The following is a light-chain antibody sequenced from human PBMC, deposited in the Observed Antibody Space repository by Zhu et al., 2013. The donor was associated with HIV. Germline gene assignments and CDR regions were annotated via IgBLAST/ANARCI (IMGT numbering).Light chain of an antibody. V-gene: IGKV3-20*01. CDR3: QQCGSSPLT. CDR2: DAS. CDR1: QSVTGRY. J-gene: IGKJ4*01. Sequence: EIVLTQSPGTLSLSPGERATLSCRASQSVTGRYLAWYQQKPGLAPRLLIYDASNRATGIPARFSGSGSGTDFTLTISSLEPEDFAVYYCQQCGSSPLTFGGGTTVEIK.